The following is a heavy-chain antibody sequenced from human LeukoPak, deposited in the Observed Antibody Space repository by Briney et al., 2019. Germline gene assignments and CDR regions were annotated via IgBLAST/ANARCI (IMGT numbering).Heavy chain of an antibody. CDR3: AKRASSSWYDS. D-gene: IGHD6-13*01. Sequence: PGGSLRLSCGASGFTFSNYGMHWVRQAPGKGLEWVAFIRYDGGNKYYADSVKGRFTISRDNSKNTLYLQMNSLRAEDTAVYYCAKRASSSWYDSWGQGTLVTVSS. CDR1: GFTFSNYG. J-gene: IGHJ5*01. CDR2: IRYDGGNK. V-gene: IGHV3-30*02.